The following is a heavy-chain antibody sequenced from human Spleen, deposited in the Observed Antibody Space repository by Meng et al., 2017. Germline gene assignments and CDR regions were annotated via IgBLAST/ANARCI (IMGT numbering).Heavy chain of an antibody. D-gene: IGHD6-19*01. CDR1: GGSFSGYF. CDR3: ARASSGWEIGAFDI. Sequence: GSLRLSCAVYGGSFSGYFYNWIRQPPGKGLEWMGKINHSGNTKYNPSLKSRVTISVDTSKNQFSLKLSSVTAADTAVYYCARASSGWEIGAFDIWGQGTMVTVSS. V-gene: IGHV4-34*01. J-gene: IGHJ3*02. CDR2: INHSGNT.